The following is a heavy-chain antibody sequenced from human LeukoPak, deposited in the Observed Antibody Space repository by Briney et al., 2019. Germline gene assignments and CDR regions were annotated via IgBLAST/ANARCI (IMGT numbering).Heavy chain of an antibody. J-gene: IGHJ5*02. V-gene: IGHV4-34*01. D-gene: IGHD6-13*01. CDR2: INHSGST. CDR1: GGSFSGYY. CDR3: ARGEVLRQLVPQLYNWFDP. Sequence: SETLSLTCAVYGGSFSGYYWSWIRQPPGKGLEWIGEINHSGSTNYNPSLKSRVTISVDTSKNQFSLKLSSVTAADTAVHYCARGEVLRQLVPQLYNWFDPWGQGTLVTVSS.